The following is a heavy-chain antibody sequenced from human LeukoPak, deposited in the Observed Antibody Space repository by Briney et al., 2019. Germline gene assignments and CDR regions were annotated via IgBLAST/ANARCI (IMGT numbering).Heavy chain of an antibody. CDR2: IYYSGST. CDR1: GGSISSGSYY. J-gene: IGHJ4*02. Sequence: PSQTLSLTCTVSGGSISSGSYYWSWIRQPAGKGLEWIGYIYYSGSTNYNPSLKSRVTISVDTSKNQFSLKLSSVTAADTAVYYCARHDYYGSGRSEYYFDYWGQGTLVTVSS. D-gene: IGHD3-10*01. CDR3: ARHDYYGSGRSEYYFDY. V-gene: IGHV4-61*09.